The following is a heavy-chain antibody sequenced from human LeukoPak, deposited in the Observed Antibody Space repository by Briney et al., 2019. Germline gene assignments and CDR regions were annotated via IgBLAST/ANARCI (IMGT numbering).Heavy chain of an antibody. V-gene: IGHV3-48*01. CDR3: ARATRDGYDY. CDR2: IGHTGSSSSI. CDR1: GFTFNIYG. D-gene: IGHD5-24*01. J-gene: IGHJ4*02. Sequence: PGGSLRLSCAASGFTFNIYGMNWVRQSPGTGLEWVSYIGHTGSSSSIHYADSVKGRFTISRDNAKKSLYLQMDSLRAGDTAVYYCARATRDGYDYWGQGTLVTVSS.